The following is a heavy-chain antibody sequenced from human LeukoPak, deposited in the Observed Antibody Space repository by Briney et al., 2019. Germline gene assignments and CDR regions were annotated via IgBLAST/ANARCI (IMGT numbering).Heavy chain of an antibody. V-gene: IGHV4-59*08. D-gene: IGHD3-22*01. CDR3: ARTTAYYDSSGYPHYYYYYGMDV. CDR2: IYYSGST. Sequence: SETLSLTCTVSGGSISSYYWSWIRQPPGKGLEWTGYIYYSGSTNYNPSLKSRVTISVDTSKNQFSLKLSSVTAADTAVYYCARTTAYYDSSGYPHYYYYYGMDVWGQGTTVTVSS. CDR1: GGSISSYY. J-gene: IGHJ6*02.